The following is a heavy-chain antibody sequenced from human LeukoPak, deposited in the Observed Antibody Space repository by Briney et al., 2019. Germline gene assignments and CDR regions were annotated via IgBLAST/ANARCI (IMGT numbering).Heavy chain of an antibody. CDR3: TRLPSSGYLFDY. V-gene: IGHV3-73*01. Sequence: PGGSLRLSCAASGFTFSGSAMHWVRQASGKGLEWVGRIGSKANSYATAYAASVKGRFTISRDDSKNTAYLQMNSLKTEDTAVYYCTRLPSSGYLFDYWGQGTLVTVSS. CDR1: GFTFSGSA. CDR2: IGSKANSYAT. J-gene: IGHJ4*02. D-gene: IGHD3-22*01.